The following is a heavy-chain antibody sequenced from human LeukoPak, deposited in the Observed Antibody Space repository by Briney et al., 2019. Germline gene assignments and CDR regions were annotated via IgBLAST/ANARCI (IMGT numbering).Heavy chain of an antibody. J-gene: IGHJ4*02. V-gene: IGHV3-53*01. Sequence: GGSLRLSCAASGFTFSSNYMSWVRQTPGKGLEWVSVIYTGSTTYYADSVKGRFTISRDNSKNTLYLQMNSLRAEDTAVYYCARGLDSSGGGYYFDYWGQGTLVTVSS. D-gene: IGHD3-10*01. CDR1: GFTFSSNY. CDR3: ARGLDSSGGGYYFDY. CDR2: IYTGSTT.